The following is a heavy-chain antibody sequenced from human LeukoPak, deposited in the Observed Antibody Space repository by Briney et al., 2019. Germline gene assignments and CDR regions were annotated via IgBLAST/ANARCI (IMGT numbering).Heavy chain of an antibody. J-gene: IGHJ6*02. CDR2: ISGSGGST. Sequence: GGSLRLSCAASGFTFSIYAMSWVRQAPGKGLEWVSGISGSGGSTYYADSVKGRFTISRDNSKNTLYLQMNSLRAEDTAVYHCVKTVPELPGSAYQYYGMDVWGRGTTVTVSS. CDR1: GFTFSIYA. CDR3: VKTVPELPGSAYQYYGMDV. V-gene: IGHV3-23*01. D-gene: IGHD3-10*01.